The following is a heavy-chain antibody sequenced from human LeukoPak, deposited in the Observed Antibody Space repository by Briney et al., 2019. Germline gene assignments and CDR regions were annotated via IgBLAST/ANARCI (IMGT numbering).Heavy chain of an antibody. J-gene: IGHJ5*02. V-gene: IGHV1-46*02. CDR1: GYTFNN. D-gene: IGHD4-4*01. CDR2: INPSGGT. CDR3: ARDITDYSNYVNWFDP. Sequence: ASVKVSCKASGYTFNNMHWVRPAPGQGLEWMGIINPSGGTSYAQKFQGRVAMTRDTSTSTVYMELSSLTSDDTAVYYCARDITDYSNYVNWFDPWGQGTLVTVSS.